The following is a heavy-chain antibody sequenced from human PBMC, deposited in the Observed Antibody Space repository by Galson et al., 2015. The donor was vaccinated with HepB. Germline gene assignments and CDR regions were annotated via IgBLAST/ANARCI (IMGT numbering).Heavy chain of an antibody. J-gene: IGHJ6*02. D-gene: IGHD3-16*01. CDR1: GYTFTGYY. CDR3: ARGGRLGNYYYYGMDV. V-gene: IGHV1-2*04. Sequence: SVKVSCKASGYTFTGYYMHWVRQAPGQGLEWMGWINPNSGGTNYAQKFQGWVTMTRDTSISTAYMELSRLRSDDTAVYYCARGGRLGNYYYYGMDVWGQGTTVTVSS. CDR2: INPNSGGT.